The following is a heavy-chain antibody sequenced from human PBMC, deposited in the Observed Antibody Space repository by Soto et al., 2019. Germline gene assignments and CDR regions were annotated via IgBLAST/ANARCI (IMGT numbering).Heavy chain of an antibody. D-gene: IGHD1-26*01. CDR1: GGSISSNY. V-gene: IGHV4-59*01. J-gene: IGHJ4*02. CDR2: VYNSGST. Sequence: SETLSLTCTVSGGSISSNYWTWIRQPPGKGLEWIGYVYNSGSTNYNPSLKSRVTISEDTSKSQFSLKVNSMTAADTAVYYCARDLGPYSGSYYDYWGQGTLVTVSS. CDR3: ARDLGPYSGSYYDY.